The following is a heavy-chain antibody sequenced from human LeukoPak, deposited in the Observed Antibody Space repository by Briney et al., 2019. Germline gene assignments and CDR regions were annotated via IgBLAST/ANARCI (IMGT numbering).Heavy chain of an antibody. Sequence: KPSETLSLTCTVSGGSISSYYWSWIRQPPGKGLEWIGYIYYSGSTNYNPSLKSRVTISVDTSKNQFSLKLSSVTAADTAVYYCATTPITIFGVAYFYMDVWGKGTTVTVSS. V-gene: IGHV4-59*01. D-gene: IGHD3-3*01. J-gene: IGHJ6*03. CDR1: GGSISSYY. CDR2: IYYSGST. CDR3: ATTPITIFGVAYFYMDV.